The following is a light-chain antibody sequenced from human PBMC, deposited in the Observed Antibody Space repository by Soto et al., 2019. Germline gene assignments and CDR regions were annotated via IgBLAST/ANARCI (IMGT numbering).Light chain of an antibody. V-gene: IGKV3-15*01. Sequence: ELVLRQSPGTLALSPGERATLSFRASQAISSTSLAWYQQKPGQPPRLLINGAASRATGRPASCSGSGAGTKDTLTISSRLSAEVAVYYCQQYNNCPPITFGQGTRLEIK. CDR3: QQYNNCPPIT. CDR2: GAA. CDR1: QAISST. J-gene: IGKJ5*01.